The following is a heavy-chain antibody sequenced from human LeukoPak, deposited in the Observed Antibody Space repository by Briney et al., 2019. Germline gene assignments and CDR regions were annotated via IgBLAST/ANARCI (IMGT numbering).Heavy chain of an antibody. CDR2: ISGSGGST. CDR3: AKDWEYYDSSGYKSFAEYFQH. J-gene: IGHJ1*01. Sequence: PGGSLRLSCAASGFTFSSYAMSWVRQAPGKGLEWVSGISGSGGSTYYADSVRGRFTISRDNSKNTLYLQMNSLKAEDTALYYCAKDWEYYDSSGYKSFAEYFQHWGQGTLVTVSS. V-gene: IGHV3-23*01. CDR1: GFTFSSYA. D-gene: IGHD3-22*01.